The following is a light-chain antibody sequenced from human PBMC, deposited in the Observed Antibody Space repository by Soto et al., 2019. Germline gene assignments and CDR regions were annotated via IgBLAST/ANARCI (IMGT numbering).Light chain of an antibody. CDR3: QQYNNWPPIT. CDR1: QSVSSK. J-gene: IGKJ5*01. Sequence: EIVLTQSPATLSVSPGEGATLSCRASQSVSSKLAWYQQKPGQAPRLLIYGASTRAAGIPARFSGSGSGTEFTLTISSLQSEDFAVYYCQQYNNWPPITFGQGTRLEIK. V-gene: IGKV3D-15*01. CDR2: GAS.